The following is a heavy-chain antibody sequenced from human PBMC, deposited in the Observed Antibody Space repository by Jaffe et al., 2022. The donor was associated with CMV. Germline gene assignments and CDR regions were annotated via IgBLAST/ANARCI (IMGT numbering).Heavy chain of an antibody. J-gene: IGHJ4*02. D-gene: IGHD5-12*01. CDR3: ARASRDGYDY. Sequence: EVQLVESGGGLVQPGGSLRLSCAASGFTFGSYGMNWVRQAPGRGLEWVSYIGSSSRTIHYADSVKGRFTISRDNAKNSLYLQMNSLRDEDTAVYYCARASRDGYDYWGQGTLVTASS. V-gene: IGHV3-48*02. CDR1: GFTFGSYG. CDR2: IGSSSRTI.